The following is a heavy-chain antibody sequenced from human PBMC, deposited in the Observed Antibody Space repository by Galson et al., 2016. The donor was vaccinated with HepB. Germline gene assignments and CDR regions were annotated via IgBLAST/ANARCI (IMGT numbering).Heavy chain of an antibody. CDR3: ARGTGSGTAFDY. CDR1: GDSVSSDSAA. V-gene: IGHV6-1*01. Sequence: CAISGDSVSSDSAAWNWIRQSPSRGLEWLGRTFYRSKWYTEYAVSVRSRLTISPDTSKNQFSLQLNSVTPEDTAVYYCARGTGSGTAFDYWGQGILVTVSS. D-gene: IGHD5-12*01. CDR2: TFYRSKWYT. J-gene: IGHJ4*02.